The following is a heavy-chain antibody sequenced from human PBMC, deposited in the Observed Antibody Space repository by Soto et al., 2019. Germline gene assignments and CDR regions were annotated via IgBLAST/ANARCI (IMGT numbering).Heavy chain of an antibody. D-gene: IGHD3-16*02. Sequence: ASVKVSRTASRYTLYISDMHGLLKEKGQGLEWMGIINPSGGSTSYAQKFQGRVTMTRDTSTSTVYMELSSLRSEDTAVYYCARGGITFGGVIDLPRYWGQGTLVTVSS. CDR2: INPSGGST. V-gene: IGHV1-46*02. CDR1: RYTLYISD. CDR3: ARGGITFGGVIDLPRY. J-gene: IGHJ4*02.